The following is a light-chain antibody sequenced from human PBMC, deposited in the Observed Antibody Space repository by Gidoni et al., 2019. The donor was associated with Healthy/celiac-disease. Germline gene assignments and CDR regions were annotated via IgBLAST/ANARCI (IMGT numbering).Light chain of an antibody. J-gene: IGLJ3*02. CDR1: SSDVGGYNY. V-gene: IGLV2-14*01. CDR3: NSYKSSSTFWV. CDR2: EIS. Sequence: QSALTQPASVSGSPGQSITISCTGTSSDVGGYNYVSWYQQHPGKAPKLMIYEISKRPSGVSDRFSGSKSGNTASLTITGLQAEDEADYYCNSYKSSSTFWVFGGGTKLTVL.